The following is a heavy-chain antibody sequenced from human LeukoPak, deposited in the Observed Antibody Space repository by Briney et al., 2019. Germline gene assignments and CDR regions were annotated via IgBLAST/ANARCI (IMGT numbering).Heavy chain of an antibody. J-gene: IGHJ4*02. Sequence: PSETLSLTCAVSGGSMRDYYWSWIRQPPGKGLEWIGNIYYSGSTNYNPSLKSRVTISVDTSKNQFSLKLSSVTAADTAVYFCARDSPIGGRNGYRIFDYWGQGTLVTVSS. CDR1: GGSMRDYY. CDR3: ARDSPIGGRNGYRIFDY. V-gene: IGHV4-59*01. D-gene: IGHD5-24*01. CDR2: IYYSGST.